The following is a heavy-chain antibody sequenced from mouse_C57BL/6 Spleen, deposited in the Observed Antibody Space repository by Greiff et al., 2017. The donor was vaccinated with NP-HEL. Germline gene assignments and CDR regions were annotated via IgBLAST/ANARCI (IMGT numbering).Heavy chain of an antibody. CDR3: ARGTAQATAWFAY. V-gene: IGHV1-82*01. CDR2: IYPGDGDT. J-gene: IGHJ3*01. D-gene: IGHD3-2*02. CDR1: GYAFSSSW. Sequence: QVQLKQSGPELVKPGASVKISCKASGYAFSSSWMNWVKQRPGKGLEWIGRIYPGDGDTNYNGKFKGKATLTADKSSSTAYMQLSSLTSEDSAVYFCARGTAQATAWFAYWGQGTLVTVSA.